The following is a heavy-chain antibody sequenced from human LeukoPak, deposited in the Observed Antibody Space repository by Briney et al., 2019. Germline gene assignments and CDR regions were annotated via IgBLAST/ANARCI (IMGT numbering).Heavy chain of an antibody. CDR3: ARASVVVPAAYFDY. CDR1: GGSISSYY. Sequence: PSETLSLTCTVSGGSISSYYWSWIRQPPGKGLEWIGYIYYSGSTNYNPSLKSRVTISVDTSKNQFSPKLSSVTAADTAVYYCARASVVVPAAYFDYWGQGTLVTVSS. V-gene: IGHV4-59*01. J-gene: IGHJ4*02. D-gene: IGHD2-2*01. CDR2: IYYSGST.